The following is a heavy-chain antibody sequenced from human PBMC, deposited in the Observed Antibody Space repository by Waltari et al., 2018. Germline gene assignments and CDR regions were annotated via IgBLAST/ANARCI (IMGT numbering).Heavy chain of an antibody. CDR3: ARDRPFDL. Sequence: MGWVRQAPGKGLGWVPVLYSGGSTFYADSVKGRFSISREISKNTLYLQKNSLRAEDTAVYFCARDRPFDLWGRGTLVTVSS. CDR2: LYSGGST. J-gene: IGHJ2*01. V-gene: IGHV3-53*01.